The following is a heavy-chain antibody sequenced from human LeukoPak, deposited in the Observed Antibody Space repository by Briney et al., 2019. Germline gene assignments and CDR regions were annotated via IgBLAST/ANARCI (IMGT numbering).Heavy chain of an antibody. CDR2: INAGNGNT. D-gene: IGHD1-26*01. J-gene: IGHJ4*02. Sequence: ASVKVSCKASGYTFTSYAMHWVRQAPGQRLEWMGWINAGNGNTKYSQKFQGRVTITRDTSASTAYMELSSLRSEDTAVYYCARDRETTLYSGSSTRRRNFDYWGQGTLVTVSS. V-gene: IGHV1-3*01. CDR3: ARDRETTLYSGSSTRRRNFDY. CDR1: GYTFTSYA.